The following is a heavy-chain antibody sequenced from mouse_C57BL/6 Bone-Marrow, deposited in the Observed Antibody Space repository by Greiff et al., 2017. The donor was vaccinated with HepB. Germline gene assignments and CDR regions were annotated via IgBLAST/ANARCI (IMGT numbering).Heavy chain of an antibody. V-gene: IGHV7-1*01. J-gene: IGHJ4*01. CDR3: ARDAGYDYYYAMDY. CDR1: GFTFSDFY. Sequence: EVQLVESGGGLVQSGRSLRLSCATSGFTFSDFYMEWVRQAPGKGLEWIAASRNKANDYTTEYSASVKGRFIVSRDTSQSILYLQMNALRAEDTAIYYCARDAGYDYYYAMDYWGQGTSVTVSS. CDR2: SRNKANDYTT. D-gene: IGHD2-4*01.